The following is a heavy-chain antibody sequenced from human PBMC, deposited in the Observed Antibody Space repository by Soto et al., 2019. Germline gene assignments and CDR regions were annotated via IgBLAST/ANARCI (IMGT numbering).Heavy chain of an antibody. CDR2: VSTSGRST. V-gene: IGHV3-64D*06. Sequence: GGSLRLSCSASGFIFSESTIYWVRQVPGKGLEAISAVSTSGRSTYYADSVKDRFTISRDNSKDTLFLQMGSLRPEDTAIYYCVKQAHGLDGVAFDYWGQGTQVTVSS. D-gene: IGHD2-15*01. J-gene: IGHJ4*02. CDR3: VKQAHGLDGVAFDY. CDR1: GFIFSEST.